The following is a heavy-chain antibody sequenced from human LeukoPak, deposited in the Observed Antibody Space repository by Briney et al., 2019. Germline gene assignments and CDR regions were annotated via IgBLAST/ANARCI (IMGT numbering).Heavy chain of an antibody. D-gene: IGHD6-13*01. J-gene: IGHJ5*02. V-gene: IGHV4-34*01. CDR2: MYYSGST. CDR1: GGSFSGYY. Sequence: SETLSLTCAVYGGSFSGYYWSWIRQPPGKGLEWIGSMYYSGSTYYNPSLKSRVTISVDTSKNQFSLKLSSVTAADTAVYYCARHVTLTGIPLRQANWFDPWGQGTLVTVSS. CDR3: ARHVTLTGIPLRQANWFDP.